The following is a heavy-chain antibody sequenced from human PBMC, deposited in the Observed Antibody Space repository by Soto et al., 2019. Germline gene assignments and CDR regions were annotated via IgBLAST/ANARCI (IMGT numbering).Heavy chain of an antibody. J-gene: IGHJ5*02. CDR1: GYIFVNYG. CDR2: ISPYSGNT. CDR3: ARGVGSGSYYNQYNWFDP. V-gene: IGHV1-18*01. Sequence: ASVKVSCKASGYIFVNYGIAWVRQAPGQGLEWMGWISPYSGNTHYAQKVQGRVTMTTDTSTSTAYMELRSLRSDDTAVYYCARGVGSGSYYNQYNWFDPWGQGTLVTVSS. D-gene: IGHD3-10*01.